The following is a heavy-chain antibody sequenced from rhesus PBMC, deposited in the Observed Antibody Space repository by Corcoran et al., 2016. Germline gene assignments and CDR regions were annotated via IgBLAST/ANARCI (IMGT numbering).Heavy chain of an antibody. D-gene: IGHD5-24*01. CDR1: GFSLRTSGMG. Sequence: QVTLKESGPALVKPAQTLTLTCPFSGFSLRTSGMGVGWIRQPLRKTLEWLAHIYWDDDKRYSTSLKSRLTISKDTSKNQVVLTIANMDPVDTATYYCARRYSGYSYGYFDSWGQGVLVTVSS. J-gene: IGHJ4*01. CDR3: ARRYSGYSYGYFDS. CDR2: IYWDDDK. V-gene: IGHV2-1*01.